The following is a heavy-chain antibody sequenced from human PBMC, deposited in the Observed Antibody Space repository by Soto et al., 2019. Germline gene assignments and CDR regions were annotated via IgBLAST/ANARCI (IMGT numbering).Heavy chain of an antibody. CDR3: AISLLSGYSGYPGGLCDY. J-gene: IGHJ4*02. CDR1: RVGIASYG. V-gene: IGHV1-18*04. D-gene: IGHD5-12*01. CDR2: ISAYNGNT. Sequence: KVTWKASRVGIASYGRWWVHQSHGQGLEWMGWISAYNGNTNYAQKLQGGVTMTTDTSTSTAYMELRSLRSDDTAVYYCAISLLSGYSGYPGGLCDYWGTGPLVTVSS.